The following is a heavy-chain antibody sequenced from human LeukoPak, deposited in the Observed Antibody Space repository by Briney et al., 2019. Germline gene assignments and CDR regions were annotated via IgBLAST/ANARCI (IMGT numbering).Heavy chain of an antibody. CDR1: GGSISSTRYY. J-gene: IGHJ4*02. CDR2: IYYSGST. V-gene: IGHV4-39*02. D-gene: IGHD3-10*01. Sequence: SGTLSLTCTVSGGSISSTRYYWGWIRQPPGKGLEWIGSIYYSGSTYYNPSLKSRVTMSVDRSKNQFSLKLSSVTAADTAVYYCARDPAHGSGSYCPDYWGQGTLVTVSS. CDR3: ARDPAHGSGSYCPDY.